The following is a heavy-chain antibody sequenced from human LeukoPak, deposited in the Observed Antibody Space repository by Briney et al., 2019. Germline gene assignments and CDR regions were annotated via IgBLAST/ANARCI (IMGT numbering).Heavy chain of an antibody. D-gene: IGHD3-3*01. V-gene: IGHV1-69*05. CDR1: GGTFSSYA. Sequence: ASVKVSCKASGGTFSSYAISWVRQAPGQGLEWMGRIIPIFGTANYAQKFQGRVTITTDKSTSTAYMELSSLRSEDTAVYYCARERRITIFGVVIYYYYYMDVWGKGTTVTVSS. J-gene: IGHJ6*03. CDR3: ARERRITIFGVVIYYYYYMDV. CDR2: IIPIFGTA.